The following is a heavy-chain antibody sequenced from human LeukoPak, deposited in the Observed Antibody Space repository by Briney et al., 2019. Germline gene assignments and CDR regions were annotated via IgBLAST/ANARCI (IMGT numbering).Heavy chain of an antibody. D-gene: IGHD3-22*01. CDR2: INHSGST. V-gene: IGHV4-34*01. Sequence: GSLRLSCAASGFTFGTYAMSWVRQAPGKGLEWIGEINHSGSTKYNPSLKSRVTISVDRSKNQFSLKLSSVTAADTAVYYCARGPDFYDSSGYYPIWGQGTLVTVSS. CDR1: GFTFGTYA. J-gene: IGHJ4*02. CDR3: ARGPDFYDSSGYYPI.